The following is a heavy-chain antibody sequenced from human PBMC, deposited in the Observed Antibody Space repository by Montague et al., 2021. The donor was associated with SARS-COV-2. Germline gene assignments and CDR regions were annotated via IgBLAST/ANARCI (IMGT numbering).Heavy chain of an antibody. Sequence: YRRLSCAASGFPFSSYGMHRVRQAPGKGLEWVAVIWYDGSNKYYADSVKGRFTISRDNSKNTLYLQMNSLRAEDTAVYYCARDFGILTGTAPEDYWGQGTLVTVSS. CDR3: ARDFGILTGTAPEDY. V-gene: IGHV3-33*01. CDR2: IWYDGSNK. CDR1: GFPFSSYG. D-gene: IGHD3-9*01. J-gene: IGHJ4*02.